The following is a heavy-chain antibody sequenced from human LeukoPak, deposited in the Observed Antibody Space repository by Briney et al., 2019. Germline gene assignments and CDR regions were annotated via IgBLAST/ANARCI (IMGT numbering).Heavy chain of an antibody. CDR1: GYTFTNYG. V-gene: IGHV1-18*01. CDR2: ISPYNGNT. J-gene: IGHJ6*02. Sequence: GASVKVSCKASGYTFTNYGISWVRQAPGQGREWMGWISPYNGNTNYAQKFQGRVTMTTDTSTTTAYMELRSLRSDDTAVYYCARDLDIVVVAAAVRHYGLDVWGQGTTVTVSS. D-gene: IGHD2-15*01. CDR3: ARDLDIVVVAAAVRHYGLDV.